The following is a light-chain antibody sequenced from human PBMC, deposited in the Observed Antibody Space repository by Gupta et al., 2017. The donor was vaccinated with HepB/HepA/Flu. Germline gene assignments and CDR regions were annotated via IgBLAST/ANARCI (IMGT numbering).Light chain of an antibody. CDR3: QQANSFRALA. CDR1: QSISSW. V-gene: IGKV1D-12*01. J-gene: IGKJ4*01. CDR2: GAS. Sequence: DIQMTQSPSSVSAYVGDRVTITCRASQSISSWLAWYQQKPGKAPKLLIYGASSLQSGVPSRFSGSGSETDFTLTIISLQPEDFATYYCQQANSFRALAFGGGTKVEIK.